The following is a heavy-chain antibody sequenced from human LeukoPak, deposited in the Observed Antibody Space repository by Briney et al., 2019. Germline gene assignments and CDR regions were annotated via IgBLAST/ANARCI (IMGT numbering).Heavy chain of an antibody. CDR3: ARVHASSPFDY. V-gene: IGHV1-2*06. J-gene: IGHJ4*02. Sequence: SVKVSCKASGYTFTGYYMHWVRQAPGQGLEWMGRINPNSGGTNYAQKFQARVTMTRDTSISTAYMELSRLRSDDTAVYYCARVHASSPFDYWGQGNLVTVSS. CDR2: INPNSGGT. CDR1: GYTFTGYY. D-gene: IGHD6-6*01.